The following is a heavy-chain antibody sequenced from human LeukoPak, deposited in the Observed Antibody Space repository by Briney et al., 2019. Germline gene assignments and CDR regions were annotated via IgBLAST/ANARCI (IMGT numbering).Heavy chain of an antibody. Sequence: SETLSLTCTVSGGSISSYYWSWIRQPAGKGLEWIGRIYTSGSTNYNPSLKSRVTMSVDTSKNQFSLNLSSVTATDTAVYFCARDRSSGWLNWFDPWGQGTLVTVSP. V-gene: IGHV4-4*07. CDR3: ARDRSSGWLNWFDP. J-gene: IGHJ5*02. CDR1: GGSISSYY. CDR2: IYTSGST. D-gene: IGHD6-19*01.